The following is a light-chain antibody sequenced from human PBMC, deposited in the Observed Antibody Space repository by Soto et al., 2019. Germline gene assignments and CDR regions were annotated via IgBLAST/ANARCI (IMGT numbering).Light chain of an antibody. Sequence: EIVMTQSPATLSVSPGERATLSCRASQSVTSNLAWYQQKPGQAPRLLIHGASTRASGIPARFSGSGSGTEFTLTIRSLQSEDFADYYCQQYNNWPPYTFGQGTKLQIK. CDR3: QQYNNWPPYT. CDR1: QSVTSN. J-gene: IGKJ2*01. V-gene: IGKV3-15*01. CDR2: GAS.